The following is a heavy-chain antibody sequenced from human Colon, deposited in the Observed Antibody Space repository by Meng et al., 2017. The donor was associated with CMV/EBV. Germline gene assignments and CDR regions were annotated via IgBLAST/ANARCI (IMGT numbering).Heavy chain of an antibody. D-gene: IGHD3-3*01. V-gene: IGHV3-43D*03. J-gene: IGHJ4*02. CDR2: ISWDGGSS. Sequence: GESLKISCATSGFTFDDYAIHWVRQAPGKGLEWVSLISWDGGSSYYADSVKGRFTISRDNSKNSLYLQMNSLRAEDTALYYCARGRITIFGVDDYWGQGTLVTVSS. CDR1: GFTFDDYA. CDR3: ARGRITIFGVDDY.